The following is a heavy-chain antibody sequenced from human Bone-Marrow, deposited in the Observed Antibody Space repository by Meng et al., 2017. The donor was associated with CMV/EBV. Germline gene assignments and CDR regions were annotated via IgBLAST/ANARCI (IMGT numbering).Heavy chain of an antibody. J-gene: IGHJ6*02. CDR3: AREGRYYDILTGSSVGMDV. CDR2: ISSSGSTI. Sequence: GESLKISCAASGFTFSDYYMSWIRQAPGKGLEWVSYISSSGSTIYYADSVKGRFTISRDNAKNSLYLQMNSLRAEDTAVYYCAREGRYYDILTGSSVGMDVWGQGNTVTVSS. D-gene: IGHD3-9*01. CDR1: GFTFSDYY. V-gene: IGHV3-11*04.